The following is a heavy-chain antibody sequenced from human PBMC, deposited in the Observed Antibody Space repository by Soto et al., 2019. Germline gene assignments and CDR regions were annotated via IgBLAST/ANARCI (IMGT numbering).Heavy chain of an antibody. J-gene: IGHJ3*02. CDR1: GFTFDDYA. D-gene: IGHD3-10*01. Sequence: GGSLRLSCAASGFTFDDYAMHWVRQAPGKGLEWVSGISWNSGSIGYADSVKGRFTISRDNAKNSLYLQMNSLRAEDTALYYCAKALYGSGSYDAFDIWGQGTMVTVSS. V-gene: IGHV3-9*01. CDR2: ISWNSGSI. CDR3: AKALYGSGSYDAFDI.